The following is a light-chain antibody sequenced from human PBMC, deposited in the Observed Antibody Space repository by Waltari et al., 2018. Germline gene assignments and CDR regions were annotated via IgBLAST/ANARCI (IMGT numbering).Light chain of an antibody. Sequence: DIVMTPSPLSLPVTPGEPASISCRSSQSLLHSNGYNYLDWYLQKPGQSPQLLIYLGSNRASGVPDRFSGSGSGTDFTLKISRVEAEDVGVYYCMQALQTPWTFGQGTKVEIK. J-gene: IGKJ1*01. CDR2: LGS. CDR3: MQALQTPWT. CDR1: QSLLHSNGYNY. V-gene: IGKV2-28*01.